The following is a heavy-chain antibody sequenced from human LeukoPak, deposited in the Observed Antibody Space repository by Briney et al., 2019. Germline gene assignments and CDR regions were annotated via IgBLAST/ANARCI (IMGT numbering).Heavy chain of an antibody. Sequence: SETLSLTCAVSGYSISSGYYWGWIRPPPGKGLEWIGSIYHSGSTYYNSSLKSRVTISVDTSKNQFSLKLSSVTAADTAVYYCARAQGGMDVWGKGTTVTVSS. V-gene: IGHV4-38-2*01. CDR2: IYHSGST. CDR1: GYSISSGYY. J-gene: IGHJ6*04. CDR3: ARAQGGMDV.